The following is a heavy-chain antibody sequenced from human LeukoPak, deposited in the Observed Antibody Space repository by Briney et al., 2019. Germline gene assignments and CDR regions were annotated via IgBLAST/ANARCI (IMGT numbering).Heavy chain of an antibody. V-gene: IGHV1-69*13. J-gene: IGHJ4*02. CDR3: ARERCSGGSCYFDY. D-gene: IGHD2-15*01. CDR1: VGTFSSYA. Sequence: SVQVSCKASVGTFSSYAISWVRQAPGQGLEWMGGIIPIFGTANYAQKFQGRVTITADESTSTAYMELSSLRSEDTAVYYCARERCSGGSCYFDYWGQGTLVTVSS. CDR2: IIPIFGTA.